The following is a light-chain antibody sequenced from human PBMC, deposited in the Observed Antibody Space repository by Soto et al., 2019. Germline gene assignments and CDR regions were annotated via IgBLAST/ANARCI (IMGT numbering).Light chain of an antibody. CDR2: KAS. Sequence: DIQMTQSPSTLSGSVGDRVTITCRASQSINTWLAWYQQKPGKAPKLLIYKASSLESGVPSRFSGSASGTEFTLTISSLQPDDFATYYCQQYNSYSRTFGQGTKVDIK. J-gene: IGKJ1*01. CDR3: QQYNSYSRT. CDR1: QSINTW. V-gene: IGKV1-5*03.